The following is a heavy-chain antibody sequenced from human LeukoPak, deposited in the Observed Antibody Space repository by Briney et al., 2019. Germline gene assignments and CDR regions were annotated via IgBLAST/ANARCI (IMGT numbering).Heavy chain of an antibody. CDR1: GYSINSAYY. D-gene: IGHD6-13*01. Sequence: SETLSLTCAVSGYSINSAYYWGWTRQPPGKGLEGIGSIYRSGSTSYNLSLKRRVTISVDTTTNQCSLKLSSVTAADTAIYCCAREKDSSCSLYFDYWGQGTLVTVSS. CDR3: AREKDSSCSLYFDY. J-gene: IGHJ4*02. CDR2: IYRSGST. V-gene: IGHV4-38-2*02.